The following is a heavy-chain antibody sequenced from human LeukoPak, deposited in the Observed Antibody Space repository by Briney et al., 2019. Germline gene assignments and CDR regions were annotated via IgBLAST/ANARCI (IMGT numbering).Heavy chain of an antibody. CDR1: GFTFSSYS. CDR2: ISSSSSYI. D-gene: IGHD5-24*01. V-gene: IGHV3-21*01. CDR3: AREAERWRMYYFDY. Sequence: GGSLRLSCAASGFTFSSYSMNWVRQAPGKGLEWVSSISSSSSYIYYADSVKGRFTISRDNAKNSLYLQMNSLRAEDTAVYYCAREAERWRMYYFDYWGQGTLVTVSS. J-gene: IGHJ4*02.